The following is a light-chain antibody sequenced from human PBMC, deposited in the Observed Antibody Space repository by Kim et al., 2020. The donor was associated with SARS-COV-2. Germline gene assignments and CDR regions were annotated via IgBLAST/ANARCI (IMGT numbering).Light chain of an antibody. CDR3: QQTNTFPLT. Sequence: DIQMTQSPSSVSASVGDRVTITCRASQGIRSWLAWYQQKPGKAPRLLIYAASNLQGGVPSRFSGSGSGTDFSLTITSLKPEDFATYYCQQTNTFPLTFGGGTKVDIK. J-gene: IGKJ4*01. CDR2: AAS. CDR1: QGIRSW. V-gene: IGKV1-12*01.